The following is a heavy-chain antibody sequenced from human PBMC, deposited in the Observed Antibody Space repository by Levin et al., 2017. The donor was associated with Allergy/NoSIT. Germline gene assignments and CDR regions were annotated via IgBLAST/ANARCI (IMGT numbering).Heavy chain of an antibody. CDR2: ISGSGAST. CDR1: GFTFSSYA. D-gene: IGHD2-2*01. CDR3: AKLSCSSTSCNSPPRNWFDP. J-gene: IGHJ5*02. V-gene: IGHV3-23*01. Sequence: GGSLRLSCAASGFTFSSYAMSWVRQAPGKGLEWVSAISGSGASTYYADSVKGRFTISRDNFKNTLYLQMNSLRAEDTALYYCAKLSCSSTSCNSPPRNWFDPWGQGTLITVSS.